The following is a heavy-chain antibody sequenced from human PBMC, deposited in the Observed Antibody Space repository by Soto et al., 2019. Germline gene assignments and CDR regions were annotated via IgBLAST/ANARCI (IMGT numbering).Heavy chain of an antibody. CDR1: GGSISSSSYY. J-gene: IGHJ4*02. CDR2: IYYSGST. D-gene: IGHD2-15*01. CDR3: ARQSGGNQTFDY. V-gene: IGHV4-39*01. Sequence: SETLSLTCTVSGGSISSSSYYWGWIRQPPGKGLEWIGSIYYSGSTYYNPSLKSRVTISVDTSKNQFSLKLSSVTAADTAVYYCARQSGGNQTFDYWGQGTLVTVSS.